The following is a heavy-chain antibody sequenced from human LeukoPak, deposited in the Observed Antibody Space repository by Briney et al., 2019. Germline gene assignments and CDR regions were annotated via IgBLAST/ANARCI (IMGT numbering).Heavy chain of an antibody. Sequence: GGSLRLFCEASGFTFSNYAMTWVRQAPGKGLEWVSSIRGSGASSFYADSVKGRFAMSRDNSKSTLYLQMNSLRVGDTAVYYCGRDPNGDYVGAFDFGGQGTLVTVSS. CDR2: IRGSGASS. V-gene: IGHV3-23*01. CDR3: GRDPNGDYVGAFDF. CDR1: GFTFSNYA. D-gene: IGHD4-17*01. J-gene: IGHJ3*01.